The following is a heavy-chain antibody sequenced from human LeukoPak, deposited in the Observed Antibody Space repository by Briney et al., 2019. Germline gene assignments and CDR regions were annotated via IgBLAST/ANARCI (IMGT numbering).Heavy chain of an antibody. Sequence: ASVKVSCKASGGTFSSYAISWVRQAPGQGLEWMGGIIPIFGTANYAQKFQGRVTITADESTSTAYMELSSLRSEDTAVYYCARGFLRYFDWLGYFDYWGQGTLVTVSS. V-gene: IGHV1-69*01. CDR1: GGTFSSYA. D-gene: IGHD3-9*01. CDR2: IIPIFGTA. CDR3: ARGFLRYFDWLGYFDY. J-gene: IGHJ4*02.